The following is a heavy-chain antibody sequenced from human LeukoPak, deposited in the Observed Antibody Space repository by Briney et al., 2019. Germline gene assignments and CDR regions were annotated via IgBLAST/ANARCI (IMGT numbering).Heavy chain of an antibody. D-gene: IGHD2-15*01. CDR1: GFTFSSYG. CDR3: AKRVGYCSGGSCQQFDY. J-gene: IGHJ4*02. CDR2: ISGSGGST. Sequence: GGSLRLSCAASGFTFSSYGMSWVRQAPGKGLEWVSAISGSGGSTYYADSVKGRFTISRDNSKNTLYLQMNSLRAEDTAVYYCAKRVGYCSGGSCQQFDYWGQGTLVTVSS. V-gene: IGHV3-23*01.